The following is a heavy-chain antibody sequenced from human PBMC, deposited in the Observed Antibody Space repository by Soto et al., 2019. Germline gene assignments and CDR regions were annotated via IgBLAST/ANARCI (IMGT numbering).Heavy chain of an antibody. CDR3: LKGPLTHPHDAFDI. Sequence: GGSLRLSCSASGFTFSSYAMHWVRQAPGKGLEYVSAISSNGGSTYYADSVKGRVTISRDNSKNTLYLQMSSLRAEDTAVYYCLKGPLTHPHDAFDIWGQGTMVTVSS. J-gene: IGHJ3*02. V-gene: IGHV3-64D*08. CDR2: ISSNGGST. D-gene: IGHD2-8*01. CDR1: GFTFSSYA.